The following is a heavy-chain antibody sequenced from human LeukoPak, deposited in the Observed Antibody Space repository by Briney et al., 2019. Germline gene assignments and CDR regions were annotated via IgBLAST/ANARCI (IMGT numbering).Heavy chain of an antibody. Sequence: GASVKVSCKASGGTFSSYAISWVRQAPGQGLEWMGGIIPIFGTANYAQKFQGRVTITADESTSTAYMELSSLRSEDTAVYYCARDGYGDYGGYFDYWGQGTLVTVSS. CDR3: ARDGYGDYGGYFDY. CDR2: IIPIFGTA. V-gene: IGHV1-69*01. D-gene: IGHD4-17*01. CDR1: GGTFSSYA. J-gene: IGHJ4*02.